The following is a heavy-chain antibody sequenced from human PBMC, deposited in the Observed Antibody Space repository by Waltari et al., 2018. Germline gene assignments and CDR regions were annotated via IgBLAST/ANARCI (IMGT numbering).Heavy chain of an antibody. CDR3: AKGTLALVRSSRTSCFPS. J-gene: IGHJ5*02. CDR2: ISSTGDNI. Sequence: EVHLVESGGGLVQPGGSLRLSCAASGFTLRGYELNWVRQAPGKGMEWISYISSTGDNIYYADSVKGRFTISRDNAKNTLYLQMKRLRADDTAVYYCAKGTLALVRSSRTSCFPSWGQGTLVTVSS. V-gene: IGHV3-48*03. D-gene: IGHD2-2*01. CDR1: GFTLRGYE.